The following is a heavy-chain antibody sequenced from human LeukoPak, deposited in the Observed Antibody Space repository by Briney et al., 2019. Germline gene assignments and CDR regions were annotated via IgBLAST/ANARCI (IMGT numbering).Heavy chain of an antibody. V-gene: IGHV3-23*01. Sequence: GGSLRLSCAASGFTFRNYAMNWVRQAPGKGLEWVSVISGSSSSTYYADSVKGRFTISRDNSKNTLYLQMNSLRAEDTAVYYCAKPLSGSLTPWDYWGQGTLVTVSS. J-gene: IGHJ4*02. D-gene: IGHD1-26*01. CDR2: ISGSSSST. CDR3: AKPLSGSLTPWDY. CDR1: GFTFRNYA.